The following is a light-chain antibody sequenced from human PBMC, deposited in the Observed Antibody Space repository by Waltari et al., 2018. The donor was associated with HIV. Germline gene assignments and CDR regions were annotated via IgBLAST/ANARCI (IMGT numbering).Light chain of an antibody. CDR1: SSTIGNNP. CDR3: ETLDDNLNGPV. Sequence: QSVLTQPPSESGRPGQRVTTPWSGSSSTIGNNPVSWYTQFPATAPKLLIYSNHPRPSGVPSRFSCSKSGTSASLAIRGLQSEDEANSYCETLDDNLNGPVFGGGTKLTVL. V-gene: IGLV1-44*01. J-gene: IGLJ2*01. CDR2: SNH.